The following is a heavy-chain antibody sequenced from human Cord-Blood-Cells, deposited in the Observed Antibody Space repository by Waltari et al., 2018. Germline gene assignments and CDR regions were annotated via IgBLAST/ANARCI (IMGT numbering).Heavy chain of an antibody. CDR2: TNPNSGNT. CDR3: ARDQLGIDAFDI. D-gene: IGHD7-27*01. CDR1: GYTFTSYD. J-gene: IGHJ3*02. V-gene: IGHV1-8*03. Sequence: QVQLVQSGAEVKKPGASVKVSCKASGYTFTSYDINWVRQATGQRLEWMGWTNPNSGNTGDAQKFQGRVTITRNTSISTAYMELRSLRSEDTAVYYCARDQLGIDAFDIWGQGTMVTVSS.